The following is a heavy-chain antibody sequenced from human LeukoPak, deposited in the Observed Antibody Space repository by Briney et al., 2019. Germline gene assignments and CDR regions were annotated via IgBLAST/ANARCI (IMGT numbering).Heavy chain of an antibody. J-gene: IGHJ1*01. CDR3: AREKTFGGLIGYFQH. D-gene: IGHD3-16*02. Sequence: GASVKVSCKASGYTFTSYGISWVRQAPGQGLEWMGWISAYNGNTNYAQKLQGRVTMTTDTSTSTAYMELRSLRSDDTAVYYCAREKTFGGLIGYFQHWGQGTLVTVSS. CDR2: ISAYNGNT. V-gene: IGHV1-18*01. CDR1: GYTFTSYG.